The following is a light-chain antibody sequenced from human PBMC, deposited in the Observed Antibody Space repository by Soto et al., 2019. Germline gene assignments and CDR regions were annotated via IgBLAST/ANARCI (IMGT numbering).Light chain of an antibody. CDR3: NSYTTTSTPHVV. V-gene: IGLV2-14*01. CDR1: SSDVGRYNS. CDR2: EVS. Sequence: QSALTQPASVSGSPGQSITISCTGTSSDVGRYNSVSWYQQHPGKAPKLMIYEVSNRPSGISNRFSGSKSGNTASLTISGLQAEDEADYYCNSYTTTSTPHVVFGGGTQLTVL. J-gene: IGLJ2*01.